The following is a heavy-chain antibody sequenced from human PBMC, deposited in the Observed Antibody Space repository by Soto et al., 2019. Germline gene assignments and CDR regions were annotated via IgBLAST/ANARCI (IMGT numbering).Heavy chain of an antibody. CDR1: GYTFTSYA. V-gene: IGHV1-3*01. CDR3: ARATYSYGFFDY. CDR2: INAGNGNT. J-gene: IGHJ4*02. D-gene: IGHD5-18*01. Sequence: QVQLVQSGAEVKKPGASVKVSCKASGYTFTSYAMHWVRQAPEQRLEWMGWINAGNGNTKYSQKFQGRVTITRDTSASTAYMELSSLRSEDTAVYYCARATYSYGFFDYWGQGTLVTVSS.